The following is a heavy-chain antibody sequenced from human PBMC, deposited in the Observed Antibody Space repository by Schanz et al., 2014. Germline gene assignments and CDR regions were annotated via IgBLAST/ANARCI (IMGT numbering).Heavy chain of an antibody. J-gene: IGHJ4*02. V-gene: IGHV1-8*02. CDR3: ANWGGRTSDY. CDR1: GYTFINSD. CDR2: MSPYSGNT. Sequence: QGQLVQSGAEFKRPGASMKVSCQASGYTFINSDINWGRQAAGQGLEWVGWMSPYSGNTGYAQKFQGRVTMTRNTSISTAYMELSSLRSEDTAVYYCANWGGRTSDYWGQGTLVTVSS. D-gene: IGHD2-21*01.